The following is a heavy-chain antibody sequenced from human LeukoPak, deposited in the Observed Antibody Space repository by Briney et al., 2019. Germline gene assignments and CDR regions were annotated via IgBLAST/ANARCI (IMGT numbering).Heavy chain of an antibody. CDR1: GFTLRNYA. Sequence: GGSLRLSCAASGFTLRNYAMSWVRQAPGKGLEWVSGISYSIGSTYYTDSVKGRYTIYRDNAKKTLYLQMNSLRAEDTALYYCAKDESGYGDLEYCGQGDLVSVSS. CDR2: ISYSIGST. V-gene: IGHV3-23*01. CDR3: AKDESGYGDLEY. J-gene: IGHJ4*02. D-gene: IGHD4-17*01.